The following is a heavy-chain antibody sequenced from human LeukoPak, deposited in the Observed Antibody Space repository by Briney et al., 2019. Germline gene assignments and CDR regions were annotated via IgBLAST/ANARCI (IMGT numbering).Heavy chain of an antibody. CDR1: GYTFTGYY. CDR3: ARGLYSSSYYVFDS. Sequence: ASVKVSCNASGYTFTGYYMHWVRQAPEQGLEWMGWINPNSGGTNYAQKFQDWVTMTRDTSISTAYMELSRLRSDDTAVYYCARGLYSSSYYVFDSWGQGTLVTVSS. J-gene: IGHJ4*02. D-gene: IGHD6-13*01. CDR2: INPNSGGT. V-gene: IGHV1-2*04.